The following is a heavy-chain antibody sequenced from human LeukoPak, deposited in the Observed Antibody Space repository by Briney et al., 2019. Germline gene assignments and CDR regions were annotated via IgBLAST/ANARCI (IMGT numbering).Heavy chain of an antibody. CDR2: FDPEDGET. Sequence: AASVKVSCKVSGYTLTELSMHWVRQAPGKGLEWMGGFDPEDGETIYAQKFQGRVTMTEDTSTDTAYMELSSLRSEDTAVYYCATVMITSGGVIVHPRAFDYWGQGTLVTVSS. J-gene: IGHJ4*02. CDR3: ATVMITSGGVIVHPRAFDY. CDR1: GYTLTELS. D-gene: IGHD3-16*02. V-gene: IGHV1-24*01.